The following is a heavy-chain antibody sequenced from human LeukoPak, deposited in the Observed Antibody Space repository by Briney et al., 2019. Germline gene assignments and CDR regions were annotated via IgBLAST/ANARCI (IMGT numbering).Heavy chain of an antibody. J-gene: IGHJ4*02. V-gene: IGHV4-59*01. D-gene: IGHD1-1*01. Sequence: SETLPLTCTVSGGSISSYYWSWIRQPPGKGLEWIGYIYYSGSTNYNPSLKSRVTISVDMSKNQFSLKLSSVTAADTAVYYCARDSDWNDGFDYWGQGTLVTVSS. CDR2: IYYSGST. CDR3: ARDSDWNDGFDY. CDR1: GGSISSYY.